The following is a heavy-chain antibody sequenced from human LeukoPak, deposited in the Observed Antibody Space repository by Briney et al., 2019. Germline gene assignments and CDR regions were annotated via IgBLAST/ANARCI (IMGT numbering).Heavy chain of an antibody. Sequence: PSETLSLTCTVSGGSISSGDYYWSWIRQPPGKGLEWIGYIYYSGITYYNPSLKSRVTISVDTSKNQFSLRLSSVTAADTAVYYCARLPPGGDYGGNSGSGAFDIWGHGTMVTVSS. CDR2: IYYSGIT. CDR3: ARLPPGGDYGGNSGSGAFDI. CDR1: GGSISSGDYY. V-gene: IGHV4-30-4*01. J-gene: IGHJ3*02. D-gene: IGHD4-23*01.